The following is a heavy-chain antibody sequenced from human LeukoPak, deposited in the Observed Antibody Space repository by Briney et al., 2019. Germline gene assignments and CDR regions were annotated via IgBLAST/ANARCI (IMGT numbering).Heavy chain of an antibody. Sequence: ASVKVSCKASGYTFTCYHIHWVRQAPGQGLEWMGRINPYSGDTNFAQKFQGRVTMTRDTSITTAYMVLSSLTPDDTAVYFCARDQGSLTRSWYTGYWGQGTQVTVSS. J-gene: IGHJ4*02. CDR3: ARDQGSLTRSWYTGY. CDR1: GYTFTCYH. D-gene: IGHD6-13*01. CDR2: INPYSGDT. V-gene: IGHV1-2*06.